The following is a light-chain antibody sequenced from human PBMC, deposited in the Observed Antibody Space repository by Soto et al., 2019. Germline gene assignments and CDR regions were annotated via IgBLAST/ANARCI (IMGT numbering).Light chain of an antibody. CDR3: SSYSSTTLV. V-gene: IGLV2-14*01. J-gene: IGLJ1*01. CDR1: SSDVGGYDY. Sequence: SVLTQPASVSGSPGQSITISCTGTSSDVGGYDYVSWYQQHPGKAPKLIIYEVRNRPSGVSNRFSGSKSGNTASLTISGLQAEDEADYYCSSYSSTTLVFGTGTKVTVL. CDR2: EVR.